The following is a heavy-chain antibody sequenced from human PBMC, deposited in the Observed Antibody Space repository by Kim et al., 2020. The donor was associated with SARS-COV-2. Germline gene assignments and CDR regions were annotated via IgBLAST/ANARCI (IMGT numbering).Heavy chain of an antibody. J-gene: IGHJ6*02. CDR3: ARGRTRKEDYYYGMDV. V-gene: IGHV4-34*01. Sequence: SETLSLTCAVYGGSFSGYYWSWIRQPPGKGLEWIGEINHSGSTNYNPSLKSRVTISVDTSKNQFSLKLSSVTAADTAVYYCARGRTRKEDYYYGMDVWGQGTTVTVSS. CDR1: GGSFSGYY. D-gene: IGHD2-8*01. CDR2: INHSGST.